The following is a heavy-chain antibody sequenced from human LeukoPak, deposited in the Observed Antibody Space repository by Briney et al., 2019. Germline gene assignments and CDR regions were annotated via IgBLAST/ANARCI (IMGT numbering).Heavy chain of an antibody. Sequence: GGSLRLSCAASGFAFSTYSMNWVRQAPGKGLEWVSSFSSSSSYIYYADSVKGRFTNSRDNAKNSLYLQMNSLRAEDTAVYYCARDQSSDFWSGYYYFDYWGQGTLVTVSS. J-gene: IGHJ4*02. V-gene: IGHV3-21*06. CDR3: ARDQSSDFWSGYYYFDY. CDR2: FSSSSSYI. CDR1: GFAFSTYS. D-gene: IGHD3-3*01.